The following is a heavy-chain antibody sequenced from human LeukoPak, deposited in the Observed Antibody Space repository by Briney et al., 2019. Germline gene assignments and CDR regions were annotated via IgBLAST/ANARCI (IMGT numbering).Heavy chain of an antibody. Sequence: SETLSLTCTVSGGSISSYYWSWIRQPAGKGLEWIGRIYTSGSTNYNPSLKSRVTMSVDTSKNQFSLKLSSVTAADTAVYYCAREKTTYYYDSSGDAFDIWGQGTMVTVS. CDR2: IYTSGST. CDR1: GGSISSYY. V-gene: IGHV4-4*07. D-gene: IGHD3-22*01. CDR3: AREKTTYYYDSSGDAFDI. J-gene: IGHJ3*02.